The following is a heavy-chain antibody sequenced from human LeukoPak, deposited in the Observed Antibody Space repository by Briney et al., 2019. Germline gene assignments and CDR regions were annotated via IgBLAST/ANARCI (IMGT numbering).Heavy chain of an antibody. V-gene: IGHV3-48*03. J-gene: IGHJ6*04. Sequence: GGSLRLSCAASGFTFSSYEMNWVRQAPGKGLEWVSYISSSGSTTYYADSVKGRFTISRDNAKNSLYLQMNSLRAEDTAVYYCASPSVAGTYGYYYGMDVWGKGPTVTVTS. CDR3: ASPSVAGTYGYYYGMDV. CDR2: ISSSGSTT. D-gene: IGHD6-19*01. CDR1: GFTFSSYE.